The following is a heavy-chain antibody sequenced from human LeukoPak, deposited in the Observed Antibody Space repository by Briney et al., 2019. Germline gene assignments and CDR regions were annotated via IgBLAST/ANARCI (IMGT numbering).Heavy chain of an antibody. D-gene: IGHD1-26*01. CDR3: ASNPEWEWEGFDY. V-gene: IGHV4-39*07. Sequence: PSETLSLTCTVSGGSISSYYWSWIRQSPGKGLEWIGTIYYSGNTYYNPSLKSRVTISVDTSKNQFSLKLSSVTAADTAVYYCASNPEWEWEGFDYWGQGTLVTVSS. CDR1: GGSISSYY. J-gene: IGHJ4*02. CDR2: IYYSGNT.